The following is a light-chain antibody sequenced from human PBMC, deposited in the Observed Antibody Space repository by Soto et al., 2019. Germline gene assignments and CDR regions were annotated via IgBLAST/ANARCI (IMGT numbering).Light chain of an antibody. CDR2: DAS. V-gene: IGKV3-11*01. CDR1: QSVSTY. J-gene: IGKJ5*01. Sequence: EFVITQSPCTLSLSPGEAATLSCRASQSVSTYLAWYQQRPGQAPRLLIYDASYRATDIPPRFSGSGSGTDFTLTISSLEPEDFAVYYCQQRRSWPPTITFGQGTRLEIK. CDR3: QQRRSWPPTIT.